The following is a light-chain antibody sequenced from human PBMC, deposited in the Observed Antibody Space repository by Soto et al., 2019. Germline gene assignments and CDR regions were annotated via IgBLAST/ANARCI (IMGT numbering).Light chain of an antibody. V-gene: IGLV2-14*03. J-gene: IGLJ1*01. Sequence: QSALTQPASVSASPGQSITISCTGTSSDVGGYNYVSWYQHHPGKAPKLIIYDVTNRPSGVSNPFSGSKSGNTASLTISGLQPEDEADYYCSSYTTSNTRQIVFGTGTKVTVL. CDR3: SSYTTSNTRQIV. CDR1: SSDVGGYNY. CDR2: DVT.